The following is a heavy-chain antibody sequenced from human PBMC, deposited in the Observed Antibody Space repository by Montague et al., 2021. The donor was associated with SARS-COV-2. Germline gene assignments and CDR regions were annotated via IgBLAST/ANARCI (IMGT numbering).Heavy chain of an antibody. J-gene: IGHJ4*02. CDR1: GGTNGTHG. CDR3: ARDTVGDFWIGNYFDY. Sequence: SETLSLTCTGSGGTNGTHGWKYIRQPARKGLELIGRIYASGSTHYNPSLRSRLTMSVDTSKNQFSLRLTSVTAADTAVYYCARDTVGDFWIGNYFDYWGQGTLVTVSS. CDR2: IYASGST. V-gene: IGHV4-4*07. D-gene: IGHD3-3*01.